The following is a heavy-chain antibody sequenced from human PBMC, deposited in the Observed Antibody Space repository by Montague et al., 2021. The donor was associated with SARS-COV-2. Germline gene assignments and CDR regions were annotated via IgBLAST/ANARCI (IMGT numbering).Heavy chain of an antibody. CDR1: GGSINSGNYY. V-gene: IGHV4-31*03. D-gene: IGHD6-19*01. CDR3: ARGSGSLDPPDL. Sequence: TLSLTCTVSGGSINSGNYYWSWIRQHPGKGLEWIGYIHYSGSAYYSPSLRSRLTISMDTSKKQLSLTVNSVTAADTAVYYCARGSGSLDPPDLWGRGTLVTVSS. J-gene: IGHJ2*01. CDR2: IHYSGSA.